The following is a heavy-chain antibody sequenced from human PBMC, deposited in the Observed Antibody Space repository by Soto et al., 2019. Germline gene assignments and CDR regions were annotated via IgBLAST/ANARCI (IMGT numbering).Heavy chain of an antibody. CDR2: INHSGNA. D-gene: IGHD3-9*01. Sequence: SETLSLTCAVYGGSFSGYYWSWIRQPPGKGLEWIGGINHSGNANYNPSLKSRVTISLDKSKSQFSLKLNSVTAADSAVYFCARLEGLATISYYFDFWGPGALVTVSS. J-gene: IGHJ4*02. V-gene: IGHV4-34*01. CDR3: ARLEGLATISYYFDF. CDR1: GGSFSGYY.